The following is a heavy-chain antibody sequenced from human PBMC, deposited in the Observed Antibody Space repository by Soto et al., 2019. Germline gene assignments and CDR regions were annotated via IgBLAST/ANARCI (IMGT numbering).Heavy chain of an antibody. J-gene: IGHJ3*02. CDR3: ARDGSSSSWYAAAFDI. CDR2: IWYDGSNK. V-gene: IGHV3-33*01. CDR1: GFTFRSYG. D-gene: IGHD6-13*01. Sequence: QVQLVESGGGVVQPGRSLRLSCAASGFTFRSYGMHWVRQAPGKGLEWVAVIWYDGSNKYYADSVKGRFTISRDNSKNKLYLQMNSLRAEDTAVYYCARDGSSSSWYAAAFDIWGQGTMVTVSS.